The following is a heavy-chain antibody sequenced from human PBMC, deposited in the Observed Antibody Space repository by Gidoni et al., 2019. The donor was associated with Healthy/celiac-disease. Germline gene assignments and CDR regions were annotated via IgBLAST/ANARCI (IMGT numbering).Heavy chain of an antibody. J-gene: IGHJ6*02. V-gene: IGHV3-49*04. CDR1: GFTFGDYA. CDR2: IRSKAYGGTT. D-gene: IGHD3-9*01. CDR3: TSYYDILTGYPLYYYYGMDV. Sequence: EVQLVESGGGLVQQGRSLRLSCTASGFTFGDYAMSWGAQAPGKGLEWVGFIRSKAYGGTTEYAASVKGRFTISRDDSKSIAYLQMNSLKTEDTAVYYCTSYYDILTGYPLYYYYGMDVWGQGTTVTVSS.